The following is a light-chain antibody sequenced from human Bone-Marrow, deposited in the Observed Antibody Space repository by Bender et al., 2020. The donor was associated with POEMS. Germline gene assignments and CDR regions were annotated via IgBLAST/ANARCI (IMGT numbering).Light chain of an antibody. V-gene: IGLV2-23*02. J-gene: IGLJ1*01. CDR2: EVF. CDR1: SSDVGSYNF. Sequence: QSAMTQPASVSGSPGQSITISCTGTSSDVGSYNFVSWYQQYPGKAPKLVIYEVFKRPSGVSNRFSGSKSGNMASLTISGLQAEDEADYYCCSYVGSSTFYVFGSGTKVTVL. CDR3: CSYVGSSTFYV.